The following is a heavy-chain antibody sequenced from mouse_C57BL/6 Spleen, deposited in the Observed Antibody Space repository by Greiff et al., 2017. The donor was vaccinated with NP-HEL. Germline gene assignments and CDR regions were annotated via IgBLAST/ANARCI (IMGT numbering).Heavy chain of an antibody. V-gene: IGHV5-4*01. CDR2: ISDGGSYT. D-gene: IGHD2-14*01. Sequence: EVKLVESGGGLVKPGGSLKLSCAASGFTFSSYAMSWVRQTPEKRLEWVATISDGGSYTYYPDNVKGRFTISRDNAKNNLYLQMSHLKSEDTAMYYCARDFATMGTGLAMDYWGQGTSVTVSS. CDR1: GFTFSSYA. CDR3: ARDFATMGTGLAMDY. J-gene: IGHJ4*01.